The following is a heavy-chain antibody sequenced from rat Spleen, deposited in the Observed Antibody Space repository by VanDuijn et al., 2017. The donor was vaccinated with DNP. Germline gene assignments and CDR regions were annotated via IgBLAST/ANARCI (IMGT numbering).Heavy chain of an antibody. J-gene: IGHJ4*01. D-gene: IGHD1-3*01. V-gene: IGHV5-27*01. CDR2: ISTGGGST. CDR3: ATDPVATDYYVMDA. Sequence: EVQLVESGGGLVQPGRSLKLSCAASGFTFSNYYMAWVRQAPTKGLEWVAYISTGGGSTYYRDSVKGRFTMSRDNAKSTLYLQMDSLRSEDTATYYCATDPVATDYYVMDAWGQGASVTVSS. CDR1: GFTFSNYY.